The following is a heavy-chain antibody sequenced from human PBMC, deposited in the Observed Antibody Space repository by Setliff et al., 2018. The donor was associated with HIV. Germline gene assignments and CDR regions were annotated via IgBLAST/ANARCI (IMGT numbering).Heavy chain of an antibody. CDR2: IYYTGST. CDR3: ARRLAIGHWYFDI. Sequence: SETLSLTCSVSGGPMRSSSYYWGWIRQPPGKGLEWIGSIYYTGSTYSNPSLKSRLTISEDASKSQFSLTLRSVTAADTAVYYCARRLAIGHWYFDIWGRGTLVTGSS. J-gene: IGHJ2*01. V-gene: IGHV4-39*01. CDR1: GGPMRSSSYY.